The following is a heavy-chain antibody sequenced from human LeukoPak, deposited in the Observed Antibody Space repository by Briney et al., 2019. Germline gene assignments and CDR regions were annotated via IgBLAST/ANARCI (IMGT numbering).Heavy chain of an antibody. J-gene: IGHJ4*02. Sequence: ASVKVSCKASGYSFTGYYIHWVRQAPGQELEWMGWINPHSDDTNYAQRFQGRVTMTRDTSISTVYMELSGLTFDDTAVYYCARDGPCSSASCQNFDSWGQGALVTVSS. CDR2: INPHSDDT. D-gene: IGHD2-2*01. CDR3: ARDGPCSSASCQNFDS. CDR1: GYSFTGYY. V-gene: IGHV1-2*02.